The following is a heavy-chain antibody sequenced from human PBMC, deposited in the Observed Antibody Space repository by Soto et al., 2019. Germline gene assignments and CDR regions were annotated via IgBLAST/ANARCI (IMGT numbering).Heavy chain of an antibody. V-gene: IGHV1-69*12. CDR3: ARQGRNEYYYSGMDV. CDR1: GGTFSSYA. CDR2: IIRIFGTP. D-gene: IGHD1-1*01. Sequence: QVQLVQSGAEVKKTGSSVKVSCKASGGTFSSYAINWVRQAPGQGLEWMGGIIRIFGTPDYAQMFQGRVTITADESTSTAYMALSSLRSEDTAVYSCARQGRNEYYYSGMDVWGQGTTVTVSS. J-gene: IGHJ6*02.